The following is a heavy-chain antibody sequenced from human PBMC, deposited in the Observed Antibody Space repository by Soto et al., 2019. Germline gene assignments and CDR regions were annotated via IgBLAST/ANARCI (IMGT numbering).Heavy chain of an antibody. D-gene: IGHD1-1*01. V-gene: IGHV5-51*01. CDR1: GYSFTSYW. CDR2: IYPGDSDT. Sequence: GESLKISCKGSGYSFTSYWIGWVRQMPGKGLEWVGIIYPGDSDTRYSPSFQGQVTISADKSITTAYLQWSSLTAPDAAMYCGARGVEGWNDDYFDYWGQGTLVTVSS. J-gene: IGHJ4*02. CDR3: ARGVEGWNDDYFDY.